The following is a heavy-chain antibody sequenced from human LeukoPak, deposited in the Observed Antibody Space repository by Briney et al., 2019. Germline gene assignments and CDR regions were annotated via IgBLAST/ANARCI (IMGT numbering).Heavy chain of an antibody. Sequence: PGGSLRLSCSASGFTFSSFGMHWVRQAPGKGLEWVTFIRFDGSKKYYADSVKGRFSTPRDNSKNTLSLQMNSLRVEDTAVYYCAKDPHYFGSGSQEIDPWGQGTLVTVSS. CDR1: GFTFSSFG. CDR2: IRFDGSKK. J-gene: IGHJ5*02. V-gene: IGHV3-30*02. D-gene: IGHD3-10*01. CDR3: AKDPHYFGSGSQEIDP.